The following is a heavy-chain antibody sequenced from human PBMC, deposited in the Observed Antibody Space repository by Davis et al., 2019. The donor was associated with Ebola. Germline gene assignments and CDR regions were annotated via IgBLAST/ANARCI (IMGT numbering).Heavy chain of an antibody. V-gene: IGHV4-39*01. Sequence: MPSETLSLTCTVSGGSISSSSYYWGWIRQPPGKGLEWIGSIYYSGSTYYNPSLKSRVTISVDTSKNQFSLKLSSVTAADTAVYYCARSPPVLRFLEWLFDPWGQGTLVTVSS. CDR1: GGSISSSSYY. CDR3: ARSPPVLRFLEWLFDP. CDR2: IYYSGST. D-gene: IGHD3-3*01. J-gene: IGHJ5*02.